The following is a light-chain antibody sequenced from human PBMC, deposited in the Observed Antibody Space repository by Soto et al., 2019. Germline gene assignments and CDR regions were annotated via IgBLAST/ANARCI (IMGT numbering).Light chain of an antibody. V-gene: IGKV3-20*01. CDR2: GTS. J-gene: IGKJ1*01. Sequence: NVLTQPPGTLSLSPVEGATLFCRASQSLSVSYIAWYQQRPGQAPRLLIYGTSTRATGIPDRFSGSGSGTDFTLAISRLEPEDFAVYYCHQFGDSPPTFGQGTKVDI. CDR1: QSLSVSY. CDR3: HQFGDSPPT.